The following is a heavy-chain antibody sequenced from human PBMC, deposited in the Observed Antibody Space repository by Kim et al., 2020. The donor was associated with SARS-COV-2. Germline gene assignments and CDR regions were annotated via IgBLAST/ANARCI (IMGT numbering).Heavy chain of an antibody. CDR3: ARISHGDHGSGSY. V-gene: IGHV6-1*01. Sequence: SRTLSLTCAISGDSVSSNSYTWNWIRQSPSRGLEWLGRTYYRSKWYNDYALSVKSRITINPDTSKNQLSLQLNSVTPEDTAVYYCARISHGDHGSGSYWGQGTLVTVSS. D-gene: IGHD3-10*01. J-gene: IGHJ4*02. CDR2: TYYRSKWYN. CDR1: GDSVSSNSYT.